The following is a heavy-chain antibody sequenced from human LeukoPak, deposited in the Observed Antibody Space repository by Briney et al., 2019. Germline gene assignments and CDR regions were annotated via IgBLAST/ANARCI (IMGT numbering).Heavy chain of an antibody. D-gene: IGHD1-14*01. Sequence: ASVKVSCKASGYTFTGYYIHWVRQAPGQGLDYVGWINPNSGGTYYAQSFQGRVTMTRDTSIATVYMELSSLRSDDTAVYYCARGQLTDDLDYWGQGTLVTVSS. V-gene: IGHV1-2*02. CDR1: GYTFTGYY. CDR2: INPNSGGT. CDR3: ARGQLTDDLDY. J-gene: IGHJ4*02.